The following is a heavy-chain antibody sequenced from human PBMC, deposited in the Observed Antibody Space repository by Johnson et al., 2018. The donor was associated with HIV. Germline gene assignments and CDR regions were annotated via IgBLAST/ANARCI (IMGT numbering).Heavy chain of an antibody. J-gene: IGHJ3*02. CDR1: GFTVSSNY. Sequence: QVQLVESGGGVVRPGGSLRLSCAASGFTVSSNYMSWVRQAPGKGLEWVAVIWYDGSNKYYVDSGKGRFTISRDNAKNSLYLQMNSLRAEDTAVYYCARDLHAFDIWGQGTMVTVSS. V-gene: IGHV3-33*08. CDR2: IWYDGSNK. CDR3: ARDLHAFDI.